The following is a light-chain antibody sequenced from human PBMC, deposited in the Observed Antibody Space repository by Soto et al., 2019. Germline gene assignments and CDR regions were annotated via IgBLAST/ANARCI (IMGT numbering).Light chain of an antibody. CDR1: QSVNRY. CDR2: DAS. V-gene: IGKV3-11*01. Sequence: ESKLIQSRASLTLSKRERATLSFLASQSVNRYLVWYQQKPGQAPRLLMYDASKRATGIPARFSGSGSGTDFTLTISSLEPEDFAVYYCQQRDILPWTFGQVTNVDIK. J-gene: IGKJ1*01. CDR3: QQRDILPWT.